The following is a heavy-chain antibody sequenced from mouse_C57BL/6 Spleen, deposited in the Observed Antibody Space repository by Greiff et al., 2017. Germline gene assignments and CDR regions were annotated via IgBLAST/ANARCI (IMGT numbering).Heavy chain of an antibody. CDR1: GFTFSDYG. Sequence: EVQLKESGGGLVKPGGSLKLSCAASGFTFSDYGMHWVRQAPEKGLEWVAYISSGSSTIYYADTVKGRFTISRDNAKNTLFLQMTSLRSEDTAMYYCASYYYGSSYDWYFDVWGTGTTVTVSS. D-gene: IGHD1-1*01. CDR3: ASYYYGSSYDWYFDV. CDR2: ISSGSSTI. J-gene: IGHJ1*03. V-gene: IGHV5-17*01.